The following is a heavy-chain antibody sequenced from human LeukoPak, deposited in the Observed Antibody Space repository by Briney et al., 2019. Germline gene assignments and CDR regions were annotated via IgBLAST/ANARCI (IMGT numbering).Heavy chain of an antibody. CDR2: IYTSGST. Sequence: SQTLSLTCTVSGGSISSGSYYWTWIRQPAGKGLEWIVRIYTSGSTNYNPSLKSRVTISVDTSKNQFSLRLSSVTAADTAVYYCARDHSTPNAGYMDVWGKGTTVTVSS. J-gene: IGHJ6*03. D-gene: IGHD2-8*01. CDR1: GGSISSGSYY. V-gene: IGHV4-61*02. CDR3: ARDHSTPNAGYMDV.